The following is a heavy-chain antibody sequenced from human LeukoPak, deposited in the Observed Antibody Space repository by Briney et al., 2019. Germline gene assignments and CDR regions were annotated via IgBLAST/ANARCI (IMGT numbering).Heavy chain of an antibody. V-gene: IGHV1-18*01. CDR3: ARGLGVVTAQSEQPKPRYFDL. J-gene: IGHJ2*01. CDR1: GYTFISYG. Sequence: VASGKVSCKASGYTFISYGISWVRQAPGQGLEWMGWISGYNGNTNYAQNLQGRVTMTTDTSTSTAYMELRSLRSDDTAVYYCARGLGVVTAQSEQPKPRYFDLWGRGTQVTVSS. D-gene: IGHD2-21*02. CDR2: ISGYNGNT.